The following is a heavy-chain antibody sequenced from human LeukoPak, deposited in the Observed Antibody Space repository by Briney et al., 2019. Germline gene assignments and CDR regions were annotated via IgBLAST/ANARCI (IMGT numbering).Heavy chain of an antibody. Sequence: SETLSLTCAVSDDSISSGYYWGWIRQPPGKELEWIGTMYYSGSTYYNPSLKSRVTMSVDTSKNQFSLKLSSVTAADTAVYYCARSAYYYDSSFDYWGQGTLVTVSS. V-gene: IGHV4-38-2*01. D-gene: IGHD3-22*01. CDR1: DDSISSGYY. CDR2: MYYSGST. CDR3: ARSAYYYDSSFDY. J-gene: IGHJ4*02.